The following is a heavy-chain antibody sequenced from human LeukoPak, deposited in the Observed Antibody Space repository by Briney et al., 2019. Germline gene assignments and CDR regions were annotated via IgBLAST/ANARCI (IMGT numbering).Heavy chain of an antibody. V-gene: IGHV4-59*01. CDR1: GDSISGYY. J-gene: IGHJ4*02. Sequence: SETLSLTCTVSGDSISGYYWHWIRQPPGKGLEWIAYIFYSGSANYNPSLKSRVTISVDTSKNQFSLKLSSVTAADTAVYFCALGDCSSTSCYVFDYWGQGTLVTVSS. CDR2: IFYSGSA. CDR3: ALGDCSSTSCYVFDY. D-gene: IGHD2-2*01.